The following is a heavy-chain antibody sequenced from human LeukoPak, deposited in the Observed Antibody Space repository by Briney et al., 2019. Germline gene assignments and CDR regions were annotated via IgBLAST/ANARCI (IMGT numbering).Heavy chain of an antibody. CDR2: IYHSGST. V-gene: IGHV4-38-2*02. CDR3: ARDRLPHLFDY. J-gene: IGHJ4*02. D-gene: IGHD5-12*01. CDR1: GYSISSGYY. Sequence: SETLSLTCTVSGYSISSGYYWGWIRQPPGKGLERIGSIYHSGSTYYNPSLKSRVTISVDTSKNQFSLKLSSVTAADTAVHYCARDRLPHLFDYWGQGTLVTVSS.